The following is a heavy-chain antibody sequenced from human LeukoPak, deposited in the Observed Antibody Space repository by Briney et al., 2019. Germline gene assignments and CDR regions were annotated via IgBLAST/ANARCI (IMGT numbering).Heavy chain of an antibody. D-gene: IGHD2-15*01. CDR3: AKGRVSVVAATSDY. CDR1: GFTFSSYA. V-gene: IGHV3-23*01. CDR2: ISGSGGST. J-gene: IGHJ4*02. Sequence: GGSLRLSCAASGFTFSSYAMSWVRQAPGKGLEWGSAISGSGGSTYYADSVKGRFTISRDNSKSTLYLQMNSLRADGTAVYYCAKGRVSVVAATSDYWGQGTLVTVSS.